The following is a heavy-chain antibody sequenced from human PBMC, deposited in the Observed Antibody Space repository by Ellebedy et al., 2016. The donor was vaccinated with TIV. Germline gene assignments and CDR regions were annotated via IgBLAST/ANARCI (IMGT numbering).Heavy chain of an antibody. D-gene: IGHD4-17*01. Sequence: GESLKISCAASGFTFDDYAMHWVRQAPGKGLVWVSRINSDGSSTSYADSVKGRFTISRDNAKNTLYLQMNSLRAEDTAVYYCARGSTVTPHFDYWGQGTLVTVSS. CDR3: ARGSTVTPHFDY. V-gene: IGHV3-74*01. J-gene: IGHJ4*02. CDR2: INSDGSST. CDR1: GFTFDDYA.